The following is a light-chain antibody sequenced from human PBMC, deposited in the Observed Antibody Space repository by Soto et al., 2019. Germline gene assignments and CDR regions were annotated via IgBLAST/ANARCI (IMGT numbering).Light chain of an antibody. CDR2: GST. V-gene: IGLV1-40*01. Sequence: QSVLTQPPSLSGAPGQRVTISCTGSGSNIGAPYDVHWYQHLPGTAPKLLIYGSTNRPSGVPGRFSGSKSGTSASLAVTGLQAEDEADYYCQSYDSSLRGYVFGAGTKVTV. CDR3: QSYDSSLRGYV. CDR1: GSNIGAPYD. J-gene: IGLJ1*01.